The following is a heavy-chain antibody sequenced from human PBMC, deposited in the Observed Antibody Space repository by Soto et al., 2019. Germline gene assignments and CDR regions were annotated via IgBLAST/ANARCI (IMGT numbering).Heavy chain of an antibody. CDR2: ISSGSGDI. CDR1: GFIFSSYD. J-gene: IGHJ5*02. D-gene: IGHD3-10*01. Sequence: PGESLKISCAASGFIFSSYDMNWVRQAPGKGLEWVSYISSGSGDILYADSVKGRFTISRDNAKNSLYLQMNSLRAEDTAVYYCARTYGTGSLNWFDPWGQGTLVTVSS. V-gene: IGHV3-21*05. CDR3: ARTYGTGSLNWFDP.